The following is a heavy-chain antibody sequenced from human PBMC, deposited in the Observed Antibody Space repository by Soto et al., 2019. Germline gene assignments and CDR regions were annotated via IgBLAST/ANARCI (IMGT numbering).Heavy chain of an antibody. CDR1: GFTFRSYG. J-gene: IGHJ4*02. D-gene: IGHD2-2*01. CDR3: AKDGRDSQLPHDY. V-gene: IGHV3-30*18. Sequence: SRRLSLAASGFTFRSYGMHWVLQAPGKGLEWVAVISYDGSNKYYADSVKGRFTISRDNSKNTLYLQMNSLRAEDTAVYYCAKDGRDSQLPHDYWGQGTLVTVS. CDR2: ISYDGSNK.